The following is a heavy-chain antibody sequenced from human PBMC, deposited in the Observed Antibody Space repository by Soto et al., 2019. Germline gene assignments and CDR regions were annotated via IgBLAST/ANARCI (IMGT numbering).Heavy chain of an antibody. D-gene: IGHD1-26*01. CDR1: GGSFTGHY. CDR3: ARGRATEATFYYSYYMDV. J-gene: IGHJ6*03. Sequence: SETLSLTCAVYGGSFTGHYWSWVRQPPGKGLEWIGEINHRGGTNYSPSLKSRVTILADTSKNQFSLKLTSVTAADTAVYYCARGRATEATFYYSYYMDVWVKGTSVTVSS. V-gene: IGHV4-34*01. CDR2: INHRGGT.